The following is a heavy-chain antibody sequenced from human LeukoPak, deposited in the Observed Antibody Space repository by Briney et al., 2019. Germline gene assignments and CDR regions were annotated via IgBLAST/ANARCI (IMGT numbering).Heavy chain of an antibody. J-gene: IGHJ3*02. V-gene: IGHV4-34*01. Sequence: SETLSLTCAVYGGSFSGYYWSWIRQPPGKGLEWIGEINHSGGTNYNPSLKSRVTISVDTSKNQFSLKLSSVTAADTAVYYCARPGYSYGFRDAFDIWGQGTMVTVSS. CDR1: GGSFSGYY. CDR2: INHSGGT. D-gene: IGHD5-18*01. CDR3: ARPGYSYGFRDAFDI.